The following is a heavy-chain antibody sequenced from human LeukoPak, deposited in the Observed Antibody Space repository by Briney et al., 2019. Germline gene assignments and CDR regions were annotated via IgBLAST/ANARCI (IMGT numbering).Heavy chain of an antibody. CDR3: VRDGRPLDY. CDR1: GFTFDNYW. V-gene: IGHV3-7*01. CDR2: IKQDGGER. J-gene: IGHJ4*02. D-gene: IGHD3/OR15-3a*01. Sequence: GGSLRLSCTASGFTFDNYWMTWVRQPPGKGLEWVANIKQDGGERYYVDSVRGRFAISRDNSKNSLYLQMNSLRAEDTAVYYCVRDGRPLDYWGQGTLVIVS.